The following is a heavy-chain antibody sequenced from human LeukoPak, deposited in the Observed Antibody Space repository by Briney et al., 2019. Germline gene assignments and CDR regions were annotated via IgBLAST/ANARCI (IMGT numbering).Heavy chain of an antibody. D-gene: IGHD5-12*01. CDR3: ARLGYIGYDIFDY. J-gene: IGHJ4*02. CDR2: IKQDGSEK. V-gene: IGHV3-7*04. CDR1: GFPFSSYA. Sequence: GGSLRLSCEASGFPFSSYAMTWVRQAPGKGLEWVANIKQDGSEKYYVDSVKGRFTISRDNAKNSLYLQMNSLRAEDTAVYYCARLGYIGYDIFDYWGQGTLVTVSS.